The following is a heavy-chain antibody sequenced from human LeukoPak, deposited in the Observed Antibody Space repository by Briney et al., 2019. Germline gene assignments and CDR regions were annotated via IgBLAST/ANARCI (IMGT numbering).Heavy chain of an antibody. V-gene: IGHV4-59*01. CDR2: IYNSGRS. D-gene: IGHD2-8*02. CDR1: GGSISSGY. Sequence: SETLSLTCSVSGGSISSGYWSWIRQPPGKGLEWIAYIYNSGRSNYNPSLKSRVTISLDTSKNQISLKLSSVTAADTAVYYCAGGSGASWFDPWGQGTLVTVSS. J-gene: IGHJ5*02. CDR3: AGGSGASWFDP.